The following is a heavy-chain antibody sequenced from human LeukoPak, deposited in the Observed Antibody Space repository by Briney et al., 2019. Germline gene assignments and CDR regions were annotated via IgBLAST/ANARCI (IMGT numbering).Heavy chain of an antibody. Sequence: GASVKVSCKASGYTFTGCYMHWVRQAPGQGLEWMGWINPNSGGTNYAQKFQGRVTMTRDTSTSTAYMELRSLRSDDTAVYYCARDFTIRGGATMSPLCYWGQGTLVTVSS. CDR3: ARDFTIRGGATMSPLCY. J-gene: IGHJ4*02. CDR2: INPNSGGT. D-gene: IGHD1-26*01. V-gene: IGHV1-2*02. CDR1: GYTFTGCY.